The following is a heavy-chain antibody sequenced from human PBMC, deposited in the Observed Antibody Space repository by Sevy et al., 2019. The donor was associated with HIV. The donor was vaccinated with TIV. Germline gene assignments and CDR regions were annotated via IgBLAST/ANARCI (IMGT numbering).Heavy chain of an antibody. V-gene: IGHV3-9*01. CDR2: ISWNSGSI. CDR3: AKDIYSGSRLGFDY. Sequence: SLKISCAASGFTFDDYAMHWVRQAPGKGLEWVSGISWNSGSIGYADSVKGRFTISRDNAKNSLYLQMNSLRAEDTALYYCAKDIYSGSRLGFDYWGQGTLVTVSS. CDR1: GFTFDDYA. J-gene: IGHJ4*02. D-gene: IGHD5-12*01.